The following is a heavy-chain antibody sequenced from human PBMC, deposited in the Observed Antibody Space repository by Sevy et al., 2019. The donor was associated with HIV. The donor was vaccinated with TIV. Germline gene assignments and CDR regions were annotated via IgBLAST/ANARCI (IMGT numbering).Heavy chain of an antibody. V-gene: IGHV3-7*01. D-gene: IGHD3-16*02. CDR3: ARDGYYDYVWGSYRALDY. J-gene: IGHJ4*02. Sequence: GGSLRLSCAASGFTFSSYWMSWVRQAPGKGPEWVANIKQDGSEKYYVDSVKGRFTISRDNAKNSLYLQMNSLRAEDTAVYYCARDGYYDYVWGSYRALDYWGQGTLVTVSS. CDR2: IKQDGSEK. CDR1: GFTFSSYW.